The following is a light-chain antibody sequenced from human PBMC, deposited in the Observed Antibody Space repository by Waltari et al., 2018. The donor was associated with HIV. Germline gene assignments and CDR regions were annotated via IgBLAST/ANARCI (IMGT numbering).Light chain of an antibody. CDR3: AAWDDSLGGVI. V-gene: IGLV1-47*01. CDR1: NSNIGTEY. J-gene: IGLJ2*01. CDR2: RDN. Sequence: QSVLTQPPSASGTPGQRVTISCSGSNSNIGTEYVYWYHQLPGAAPRLLIYRDNQRPSGVPDRFSGSKSGTSASLAISGLRSEDESEYYCAAWDDSLGGVIFGGGTKLTVL.